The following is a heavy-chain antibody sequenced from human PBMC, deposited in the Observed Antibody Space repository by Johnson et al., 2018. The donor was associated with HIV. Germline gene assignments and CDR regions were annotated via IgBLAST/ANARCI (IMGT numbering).Heavy chain of an antibody. CDR1: GFTFSSYA. V-gene: IGHV3-30*14. CDR2: ISYDGSNK. Sequence: QVQLVESGGGVVQPGRSLRLSCAASGFTFSSYAMHWVRQAPGKGLEWVAVISYDGSNKYYADSVKGRFTISRDNSRNTLSLQMSSLRAEDTAVYYCARGAPSGNYYVDAFDLWGQGTMVIVSS. CDR3: ARGAPSGNYYVDAFDL. D-gene: IGHD1-26*01. J-gene: IGHJ3*01.